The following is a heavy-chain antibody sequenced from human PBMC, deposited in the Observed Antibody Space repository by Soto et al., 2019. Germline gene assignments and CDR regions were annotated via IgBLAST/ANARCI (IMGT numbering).Heavy chain of an antibody. D-gene: IGHD2-15*01. Sequence: QVLRVQSGAEVKKPGASVKVSCKASGYSFTSYAMHWVRLAPGQRLEWMGWINAGNGNTKYSQKCQGRVTITRDTSASTAYMELSSLRSEDTAVYYCARDLGGWPDYWGQGTLVTVTS. CDR1: GYSFTSYA. CDR3: ARDLGGWPDY. V-gene: IGHV1-3*01. CDR2: INAGNGNT. J-gene: IGHJ4*02.